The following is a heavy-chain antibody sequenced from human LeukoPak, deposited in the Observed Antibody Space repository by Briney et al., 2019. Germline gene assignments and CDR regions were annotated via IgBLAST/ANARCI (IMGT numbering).Heavy chain of an antibody. CDR2: IIPIFGTA. D-gene: IGHD4-17*01. Sequence: ASVKVSCKASGYTFTSYYLHWVRQAPGQGLEWMGGIIPIFGTANYAQKFQGRVTITADESTSTAYMELSSLRSEDTAVYYCARDKRDASYGDWGYYYYYMDVWGKGTTVTISS. CDR3: ARDKRDASYGDWGYYYYYMDV. J-gene: IGHJ6*03. CDR1: GYTFTSYY. V-gene: IGHV1-69*13.